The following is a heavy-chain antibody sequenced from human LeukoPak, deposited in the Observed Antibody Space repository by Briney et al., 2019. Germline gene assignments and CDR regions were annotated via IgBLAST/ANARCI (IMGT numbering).Heavy chain of an antibody. CDR3: VILDYDFVWGSYRRDY. D-gene: IGHD3-16*02. CDR1: GGSISSTNW. Sequence: SGTLSLTCAVSGGSISSTNWWNWVRQPSGKGPEWIGEIYQSGSTNYNPSLKSRVTISVDKSKNQFSLKLSSVTAADTAIYYCVILDYDFVWGSYRRDYWGQGTLVTVSS. CDR2: IYQSGST. V-gene: IGHV4-4*02. J-gene: IGHJ4*02.